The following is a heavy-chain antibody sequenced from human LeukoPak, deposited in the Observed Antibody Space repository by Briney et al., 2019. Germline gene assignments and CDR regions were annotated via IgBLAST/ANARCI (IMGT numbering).Heavy chain of an antibody. CDR2: VGDSGSVT. CDR1: GFTFRSYA. D-gene: IGHD1-1*01. Sequence: GGSLRLSCVASGFTFRSYALSWVRQAPGKGMEWDSTVGDSGSVTFAADAVKGRFTISRDNSKNMMYLQMDILRVVDTAVYYYAKVTRELVYGMDVWGQGTTVTVSS. CDR3: AKVTRELVYGMDV. J-gene: IGHJ6*02. V-gene: IGHV3-23*01.